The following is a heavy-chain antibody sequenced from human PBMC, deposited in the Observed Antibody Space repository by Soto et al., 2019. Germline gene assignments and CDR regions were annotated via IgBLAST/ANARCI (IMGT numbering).Heavy chain of an antibody. Sequence: QVQLVQSGAEVKKPGASVKISCKASGYTFTSEYMHWLRQAPGQGLEWMGLINPRGGSTNYAQKFAGRVTVTRDTSTSTVYMERSSLRSEDTAVYYCARDGGTTTVTVPYLDYWGQGTLVTVSS. CDR1: GYTFTSEY. V-gene: IGHV1-46*01. CDR2: INPRGGST. J-gene: IGHJ4*02. D-gene: IGHD4-17*01. CDR3: ARDGGTTTVTVPYLDY.